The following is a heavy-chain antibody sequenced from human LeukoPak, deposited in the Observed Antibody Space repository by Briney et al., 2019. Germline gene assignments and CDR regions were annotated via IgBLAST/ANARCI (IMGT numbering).Heavy chain of an antibody. CDR3: ASASAGHYYYYYMDV. Sequence: ASVKVSCKASGGTFSSYAISWVRQAPGQGLEWMGGIIPIFGTVNYAQKFQGRVTITTDESTSTAYMELSSLRFEDTAVYYCASASAGHYYYYYMDVWGKGTTVTVSS. V-gene: IGHV1-69*05. CDR1: GGTFSSYA. CDR2: IIPIFGTV. D-gene: IGHD3-10*01. J-gene: IGHJ6*03.